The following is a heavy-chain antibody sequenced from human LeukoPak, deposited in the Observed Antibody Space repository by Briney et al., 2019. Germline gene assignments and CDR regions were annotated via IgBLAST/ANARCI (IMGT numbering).Heavy chain of an antibody. V-gene: IGHV4-34*01. Sequence: SETLSLTCAVYGGSFSGYYWSWIRQPPGKGLEWIGEINHSGSTNYNPSLKSRVTISVDTSKNQFSLKLSSVTAADTAVYYCARAERYFDWFTRPGGMDVWGQGTTVTVSS. CDR3: ARAERYFDWFTRPGGMDV. CDR2: INHSGST. CDR1: GGSFSGYY. J-gene: IGHJ6*02. D-gene: IGHD3-9*01.